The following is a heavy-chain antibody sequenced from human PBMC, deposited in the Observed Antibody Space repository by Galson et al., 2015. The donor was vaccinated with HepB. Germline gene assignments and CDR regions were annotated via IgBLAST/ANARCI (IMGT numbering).Heavy chain of an antibody. CDR1: GFTFSSYS. D-gene: IGHD2-15*01. CDR2: ISSSSSYI. V-gene: IGHV3-21*01. CDR3: ARDYCSGGSCYSHPYYFDY. Sequence: SLRLSCAASGFTFSSYSMNWVRQAPGKGLEWVSSISSSSSYIYYADSVKGRFTISRDNAKNSLYLQMNSLRAEDTAVYYCARDYCSGGSCYSHPYYFDYWGQGTLVTVSS. J-gene: IGHJ4*02.